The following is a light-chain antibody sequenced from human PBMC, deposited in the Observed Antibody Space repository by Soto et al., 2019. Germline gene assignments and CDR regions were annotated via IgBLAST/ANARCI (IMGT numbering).Light chain of an antibody. J-gene: IGKJ1*01. CDR1: QSVSSY. CDR2: GAS. CDR3: QQYGGSPWT. V-gene: IGKV3-20*01. Sequence: EVVMTHSPATLSVSPGERATLSCRASQSVSSYLAWYQQKPGQAPRLLIYGASSRATGIPDRFSGSGSGTDFTLTISRLEPEDFAVFCCQQYGGSPWTFGQGTKVDIK.